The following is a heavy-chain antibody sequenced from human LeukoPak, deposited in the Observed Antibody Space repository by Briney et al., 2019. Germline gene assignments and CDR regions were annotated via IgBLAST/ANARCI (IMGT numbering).Heavy chain of an antibody. D-gene: IGHD6-13*01. CDR3: ARAQIPGIAAAQPLNRPYYFDY. J-gene: IGHJ4*02. CDR1: GGTFSSYA. CDR2: IIPILGIA. Sequence: GASVKVSCKASGGTFSSYAISWVRQAPGQGLEWMGRIIPILGIANYAQKFQGRVTITADKSTSTAYMELSSLRSEDTAVYYCARAQIPGIAAAQPLNRPYYFDYWGQGTLVTVSS. V-gene: IGHV1-69*04.